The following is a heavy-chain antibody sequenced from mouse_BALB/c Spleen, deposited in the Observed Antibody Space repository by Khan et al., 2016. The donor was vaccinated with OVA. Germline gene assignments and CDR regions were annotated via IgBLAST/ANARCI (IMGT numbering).Heavy chain of an antibody. CDR2: ISSLAYSI. V-gene: IGHV5-15*02. CDR3: ARDWAMDY. CDR1: GFTFCDYG. Sequence: VQLKESGGGLVQPGGSRKLSCAASGFTFCDYGLAWVRQAPGKGPEWVAFISSLAYSIYYADTVTGRFTISRENAKNTLYLEMSSLRSEDAAMYYCARDWAMDYWGQGTSVTVSS. J-gene: IGHJ4*01.